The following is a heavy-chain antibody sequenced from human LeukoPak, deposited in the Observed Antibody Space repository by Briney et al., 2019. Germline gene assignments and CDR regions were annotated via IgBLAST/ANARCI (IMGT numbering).Heavy chain of an antibody. D-gene: IGHD1-26*01. CDR3: AREARGSGRDFDY. CDR2: IGTRGKPI. J-gene: IGHJ4*02. Sequence: GGSLRLSCAASGFSFSDFYMSWIRQAPGMGLEWISYIGTRGKPIYYADSVKGRFTISRDDAKNSLYLQMNSLRDEDTAVYFCAREARGSGRDFDYWGQGILVTVSS. CDR1: GFSFSDFY. V-gene: IGHV3-11*01.